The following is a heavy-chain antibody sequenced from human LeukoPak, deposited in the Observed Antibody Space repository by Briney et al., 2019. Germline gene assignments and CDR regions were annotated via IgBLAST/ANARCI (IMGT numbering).Heavy chain of an antibody. Sequence: ASVKVSCKASGYTFTSYAMHWVRQAPGQRPEWMGWINSGNSNTKYDQKFQGRVTITRDTSANTAYMELSSLRSEDTAVYYCAREQWLGSFYYYYYGLDVWGQGTMVTVSS. J-gene: IGHJ6*02. CDR2: INSGNSNT. V-gene: IGHV1-3*04. CDR1: GYTFTSYA. CDR3: AREQWLGSFYYYYYGLDV. D-gene: IGHD6-19*01.